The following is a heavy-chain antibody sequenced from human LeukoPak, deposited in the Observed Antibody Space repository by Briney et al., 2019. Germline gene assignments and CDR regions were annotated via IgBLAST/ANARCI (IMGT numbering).Heavy chain of an antibody. CDR3: ARDFGADGDSKN. Sequence: PGGSLRLSCAASGFTFSSYAMHWVRQAPGKGLEYVSAISSNGGSTYYANSVKGRFTISRDNSKNTLYLQMGSLRAEDMAVYYCARDFGADGDSKNWGQGTLVTVSS. D-gene: IGHD2-21*01. J-gene: IGHJ4*02. V-gene: IGHV3-64*01. CDR2: ISSNGGST. CDR1: GFTFSSYA.